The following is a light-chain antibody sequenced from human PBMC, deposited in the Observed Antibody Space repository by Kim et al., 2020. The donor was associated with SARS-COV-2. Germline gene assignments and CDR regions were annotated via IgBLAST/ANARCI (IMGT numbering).Light chain of an antibody. CDR1: SGSIASIY. J-gene: IGLJ2*01. CDR2: EDN. V-gene: IGLV6-57*03. CDR3: QSYDSSNFVV. Sequence: KTVTISCARSSGSIASIYGQWYQQRPGSAPATVIYEDNQRPSGVPDRFSGSIDSSSNSASLTISGLKTEDEADYYCQSYDSSNFVVFGGGTQLTVL.